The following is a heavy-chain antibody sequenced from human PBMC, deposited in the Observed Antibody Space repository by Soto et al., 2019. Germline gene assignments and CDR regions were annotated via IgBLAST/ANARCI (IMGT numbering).Heavy chain of an antibody. CDR2: IFHDGTA. CDR3: ARLVYDTRLNYMYFDF. Sequence: SETLSLTCAVSGVSISSGNWCTWVRQSPQRGLEYIGEIFHDGTANYYPSFERRVAISVDTSKNQFSLKLTSVTAADTAIYFCARLVYDTRLNYMYFDFWGQGTLVTVSS. CDR1: GVSISSGNW. J-gene: IGHJ4*02. D-gene: IGHD3-10*01. V-gene: IGHV4-4*02.